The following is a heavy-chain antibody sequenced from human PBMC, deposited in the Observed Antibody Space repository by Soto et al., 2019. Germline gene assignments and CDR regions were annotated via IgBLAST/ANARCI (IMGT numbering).Heavy chain of an antibody. J-gene: IGHJ4*02. Sequence: ASVKVSCKASGYTFTSYAMHWVRQAPGQRLEWMGWINAGNGNTKYSQKFQGRVTITRDTSASTAYMELSSLRSEATAVYYCATGDSYGYYFDYWGQGTLVTVSS. CDR1: GYTFTSYA. CDR2: INAGNGNT. D-gene: IGHD5-18*01. V-gene: IGHV1-3*01. CDR3: ATGDSYGYYFDY.